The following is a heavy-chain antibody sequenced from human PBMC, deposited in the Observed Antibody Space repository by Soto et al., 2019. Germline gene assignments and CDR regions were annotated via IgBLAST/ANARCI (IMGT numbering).Heavy chain of an antibody. CDR3: ANGSYYAASSAYDTPGFYYNYFGLDV. J-gene: IGHJ6*02. Sequence: QFQLVQSGAEVKKPGSSVKVSCKASGGTFNNYAISWVRQAPGQGLEWVGGIIPNVDAANYAQNFQGRVTIAADESAGKSYMELSRLRTEDTAVYYCANGSYYAASSAYDTPGFYYNYFGLDVWGQGTTVTVSS. CDR2: IIPNVDAA. CDR1: GGTFNNYA. D-gene: IGHD3-22*01. V-gene: IGHV1-69*12.